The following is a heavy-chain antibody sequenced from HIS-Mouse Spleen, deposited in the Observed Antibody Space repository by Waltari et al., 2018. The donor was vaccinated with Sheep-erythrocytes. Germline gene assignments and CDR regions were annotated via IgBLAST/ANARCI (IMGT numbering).Heavy chain of an antibody. CDR2: INHSGST. J-gene: IGHJ3*02. CDR3: ALSVDLAGAFDI. CDR1: GGSFSGYY. D-gene: IGHD6-19*01. V-gene: IGHV4-34*01. Sequence: QVQLQQWGAGLLTPSETLSLTCAVYGGSFSGYYWSWIRQPPGKGLEWIGEINHSGSTNYNPSLKSRVTISVDTSKNQFSLKLSSVTAADTAVYYCALSVDLAGAFDIWGQGTMVTVSS.